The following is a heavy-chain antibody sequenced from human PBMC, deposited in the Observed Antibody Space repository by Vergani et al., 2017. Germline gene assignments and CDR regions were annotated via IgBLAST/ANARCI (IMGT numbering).Heavy chain of an antibody. V-gene: IGHV3-7*01. CDR1: GFTFGDYY. Sequence: EVHLEESGGGLVQPGGSLRLSCAASGFTFGDYYMAWVRLAPGKGLDWVASIKRDGTETFYVDSVKGRFTISRDNAKTTLYLQMNSLRDEDRGVYYCARISGGSAPYLHYWGQGTLVTVAS. CDR2: IKRDGTET. CDR3: ARISGGSAPYLHY. D-gene: IGHD2-15*01. J-gene: IGHJ1*01.